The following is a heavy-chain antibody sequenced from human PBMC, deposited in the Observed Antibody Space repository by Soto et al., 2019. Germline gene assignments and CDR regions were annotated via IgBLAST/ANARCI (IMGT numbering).Heavy chain of an antibody. V-gene: IGHV1-24*01. J-gene: IGHJ4*02. Sequence: ASVKVSCKVSGYALTELSMHWVRQAPGKGLEWMGGFDPEDGETIYAQKSQGRVTMTEDTSTDTAYMELSSLRSEDTAVYYCATGDNWNYPSGWGQGTLVTVSS. CDR1: GYALTELS. CDR3: ATGDNWNYPSG. D-gene: IGHD1-7*01. CDR2: FDPEDGET.